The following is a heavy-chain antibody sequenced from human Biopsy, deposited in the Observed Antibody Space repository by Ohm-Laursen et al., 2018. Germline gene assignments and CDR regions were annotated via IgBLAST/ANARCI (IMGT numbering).Heavy chain of an antibody. Sequence: SLRLSCAASGFTFSDFYMSWIRQAPGKGPEWISYISAAGPAMFYADSVRGRFTISRDNAKNLLYLQMDSLRAEDTAVYYCARRRPIDYWGQGILVTVSS. J-gene: IGHJ4*02. CDR1: GFTFSDFY. CDR3: ARRRPIDY. CDR2: ISAAGPAM. V-gene: IGHV3-11*01.